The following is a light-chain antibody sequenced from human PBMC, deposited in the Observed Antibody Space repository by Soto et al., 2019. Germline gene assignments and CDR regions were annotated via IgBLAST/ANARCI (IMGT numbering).Light chain of an antibody. CDR1: QSVTDF. J-gene: IGKJ1*01. Sequence: EIVLTQSPATLSLSPGERGTLSCRASQSVTDFLGWYQQKPDQAPRLLVYDVSNRAPGIPARFSGGGSGTNFTLTISSLEPEDFAVYYCQQRSDWPWTFGQGTKVEIK. CDR3: QQRSDWPWT. CDR2: DVS. V-gene: IGKV3-11*01.